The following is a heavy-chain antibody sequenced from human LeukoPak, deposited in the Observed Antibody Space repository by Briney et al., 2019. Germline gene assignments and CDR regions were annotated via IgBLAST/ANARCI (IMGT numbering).Heavy chain of an antibody. CDR3: ARMDYGGDHDAFDI. D-gene: IGHD4-23*01. CDR2: IYYSGST. Sequence: PSETLFLTCTVSGGSISSYYWGWIRQPPGKGLEWIGSIYYSGSTYYNPSLKSRVTISVDTSKNQFSLKLSSVTAADTAVYYCARMDYGGDHDAFDIWGQGTMVTVSS. V-gene: IGHV4-39*07. J-gene: IGHJ3*02. CDR1: GGSISSYY.